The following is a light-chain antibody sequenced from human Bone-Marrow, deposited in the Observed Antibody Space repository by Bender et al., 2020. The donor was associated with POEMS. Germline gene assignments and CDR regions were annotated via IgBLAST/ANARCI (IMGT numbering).Light chain of an antibody. CDR2: SSH. CDR1: SSNIGAHA. J-gene: IGLJ2*01. V-gene: IGLV1-44*01. CDR3: AVWEDGLNDVV. Sequence: QSVLTQPPSASGTPGQRVTISCSGGSSNIGAHAVNWYQHLPGTAPKLLIYSSHRRPSEVPDRFSGSRSGTSASLAISGLQSEDEADYYSAVWEDGLNDVVFSGGTRLTV.